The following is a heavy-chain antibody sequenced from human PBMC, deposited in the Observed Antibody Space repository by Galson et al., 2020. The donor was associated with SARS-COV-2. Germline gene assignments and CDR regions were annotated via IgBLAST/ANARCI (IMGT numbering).Heavy chain of an antibody. D-gene: IGHD2-15*01. J-gene: IGHJ6*02. CDR3: ATESVGYCSGGSCYSPMYYYGMDV. V-gene: IGHV4-31*03. CDR1: GGSISSGGYY. Sequence: SETLSLTCTVSGGSISSGGYYWSWIRQHPGKGLEWIGYIYYSGSTYYNPSLKSRVTISVDPSKNQFSLKLSSVTAADTAVYYCATESVGYCSGGSCYSPMYYYGMDVWGQGTTVTVSS. CDR2: IYYSGST.